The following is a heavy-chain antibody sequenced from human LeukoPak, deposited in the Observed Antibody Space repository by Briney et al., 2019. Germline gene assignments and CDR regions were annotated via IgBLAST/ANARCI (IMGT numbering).Heavy chain of an antibody. D-gene: IGHD3-10*01. Sequence: GGSLTLSCAASGFTFSIYSMNCLRQAPGKGLEWGSYISSSSSNIYYADSVKGRFAISRDNAKNSLYLQMNSLRAEDTAVYYCARDLLTLMTGSGRDYWGQGILVTVSS. CDR3: ARDLLTLMTGSGRDY. CDR1: GFTFSIYS. J-gene: IGHJ4*02. V-gene: IGHV3-48*04. CDR2: ISSSSSNI.